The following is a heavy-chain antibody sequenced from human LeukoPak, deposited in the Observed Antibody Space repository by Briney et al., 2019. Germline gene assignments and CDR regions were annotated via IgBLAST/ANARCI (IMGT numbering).Heavy chain of an antibody. CDR1: GYTFTSYG. D-gene: IGHD6-13*01. J-gene: IGHJ3*02. V-gene: IGHV1-18*01. CDR3: ASLGRAVIAAAGTHAFDI. CDR2: ISAYNGNT. Sequence: ASVKVSCKASGYTFTSYGISWVRQAPGQGLEWMGWISAYNGNTNYAQKLQGRVTMTTDTSTSTAYMELRSLRSEDTAVYYCASLGRAVIAAAGTHAFDIWGQGTMVTVSS.